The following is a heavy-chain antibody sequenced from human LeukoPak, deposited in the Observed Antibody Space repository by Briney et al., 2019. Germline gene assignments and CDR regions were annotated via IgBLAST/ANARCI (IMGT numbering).Heavy chain of an antibody. V-gene: IGHV3-23*01. CDR1: GVTLSRYA. J-gene: IGHJ6*03. CDR2: ISPSGDST. Sequence: GESLRLSCAASGVTLSRYAVNWVRQAPGRCLGWVSYISPSGDSTVYAESVKGQFTISRDNSKNMLYLQMDSLRAEDTAIYYCVRKVYYYMDVWGKGTTVTVSS. CDR3: VRKVYYYMDV.